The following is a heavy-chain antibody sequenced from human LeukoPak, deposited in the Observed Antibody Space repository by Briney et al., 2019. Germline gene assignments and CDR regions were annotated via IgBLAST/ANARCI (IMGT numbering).Heavy chain of an antibody. V-gene: IGHV3-23*01. CDR3: AKITSYSYGYFDY. D-gene: IGHD5-18*01. CDR2: ISGSGGST. J-gene: IGHJ4*02. Sequence: PGGSLRLSCAASGFTFSSYGMSWVRQAPGKGLEWVSAISGSGGSTYYADSVKGRFTISRDNSKNTLYLQMNSLRAEDTAVYYCAKITSYSYGYFDYWGQGTLVTVSS. CDR1: GFTFSSYG.